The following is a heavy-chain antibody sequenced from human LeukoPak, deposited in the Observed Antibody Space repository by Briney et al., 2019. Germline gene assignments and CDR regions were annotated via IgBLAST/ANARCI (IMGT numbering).Heavy chain of an antibody. CDR1: GFTFSSYA. CDR2: ISGSGGST. CDR3: ANGNWGLPFDY. J-gene: IGHJ4*02. V-gene: IGHV3-23*01. Sequence: PGGSLRLSCAASGFTFSSYAMSWVRQAPGKALEWVSAISGSGGSTYYADSVKGRFTISRDNSKNTVYLQMNSLRLEDTAVYYCANGNWGLPFDYWGQGTLVTVSS. D-gene: IGHD7-27*01.